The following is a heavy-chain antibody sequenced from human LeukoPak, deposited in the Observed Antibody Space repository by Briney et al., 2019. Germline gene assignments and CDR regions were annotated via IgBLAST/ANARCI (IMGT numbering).Heavy chain of an antibody. CDR3: ARYSGYYLSYFDC. J-gene: IGHJ4*02. CDR2: ISYSGST. D-gene: IGHD3-22*01. V-gene: IGHV4-31*03. CDR1: GGSLSTDGYY. Sequence: PSETLSLTCTVSGGSLSTDGYYWSWIRQHPGKDLEWIGYISYSGSTYYNPSLKSRVTISVDTSKNQFSLKLSSVTAADTAVYYCARYSGYYLSYFDCWGQGTLVTVSS.